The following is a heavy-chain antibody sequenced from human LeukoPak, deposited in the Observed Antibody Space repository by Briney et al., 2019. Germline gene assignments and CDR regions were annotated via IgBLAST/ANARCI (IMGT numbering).Heavy chain of an antibody. Sequence: PGGSLRLSCAASGFTFDDYAMHWVRQAPGKGLEWVSLISWDGGSTYYADSVKGRFTISRDNSKNSLYLQMNSLRAEDTALYYCAKSGPNYDILTGYLALEYYYYMDVWGKGTTVTVSS. CDR3: AKSGPNYDILTGYLALEYYYYMDV. J-gene: IGHJ6*03. V-gene: IGHV3-43D*03. CDR1: GFTFDDYA. D-gene: IGHD3-9*01. CDR2: ISWDGGST.